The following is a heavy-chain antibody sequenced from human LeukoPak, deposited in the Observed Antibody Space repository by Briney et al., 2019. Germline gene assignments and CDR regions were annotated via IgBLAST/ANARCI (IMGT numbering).Heavy chain of an antibody. J-gene: IGHJ6*03. CDR3: TRRGYYYMDV. CDR1: GFTFSGSA. CDR2: IRSKANSYAT. Sequence: GGSLRLSCASSGFTFSGSAMHWVRQASGKGLEWVGRIRSKANSYATAYAASVKGRFTISRDDSKNTAYLQMNSLKTEDTAVYYCTRRGYYYMDVWGKGTTVTVSS. V-gene: IGHV3-73*01.